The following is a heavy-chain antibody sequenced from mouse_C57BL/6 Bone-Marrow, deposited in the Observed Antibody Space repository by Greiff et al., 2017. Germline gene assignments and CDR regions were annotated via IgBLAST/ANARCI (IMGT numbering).Heavy chain of an antibody. Sequence: EVQGVESGGGLVKPGGSLKLSCAASGFTFSSYAMSWARQTPEKRLEWVATISDGGSYTYYPDNVKGRFTISRDNAKNNLYLQVSHLKCEDTAMYYCARGIYYYGSSYAYAMDYWGQGTSVTVSS. CDR1: GFTFSSYA. V-gene: IGHV5-4*01. CDR3: ARGIYYYGSSYAYAMDY. CDR2: ISDGGSYT. J-gene: IGHJ4*01. D-gene: IGHD1-1*01.